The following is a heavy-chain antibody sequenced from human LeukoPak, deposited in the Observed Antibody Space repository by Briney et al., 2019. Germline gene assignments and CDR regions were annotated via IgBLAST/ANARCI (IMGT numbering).Heavy chain of an antibody. CDR3: ARDLRGVIPFDY. Sequence: GGSLRLSCVASGFTVNINYMSWVRQAPGKGLEWVAVIYSGGSTYYADSVKGRFTISSDNSKNTLYLQMNSLRAEDTAVYYCARDLRGVIPFDYWGQGTLVTVSS. V-gene: IGHV3-66*01. CDR1: GFTVNINY. D-gene: IGHD3-10*01. CDR2: IYSGGST. J-gene: IGHJ4*02.